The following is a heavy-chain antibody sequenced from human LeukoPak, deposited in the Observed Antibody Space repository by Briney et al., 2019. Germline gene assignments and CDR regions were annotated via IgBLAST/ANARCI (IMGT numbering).Heavy chain of an antibody. CDR3: ARQTGSGLFILP. CDR2: IYTSGST. Sequence: SETLSLTCTVSGGSIHSYWSWIRQPAGKGLEWIGRIYTSGSTNYNPSLKSRVTISVDTSKNRFSLKLTSVTAADTAVYYCARQTGSGLFILPGGQGTLVTVSS. J-gene: IGHJ4*02. V-gene: IGHV4-4*07. CDR1: GGSIHSY. D-gene: IGHD3/OR15-3a*01.